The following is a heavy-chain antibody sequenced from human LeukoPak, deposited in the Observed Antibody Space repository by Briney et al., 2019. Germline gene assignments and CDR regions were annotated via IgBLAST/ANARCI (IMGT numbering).Heavy chain of an antibody. CDR1: EFTFSSYA. CDR3: ARGMDYDILAGPPDY. Sequence: GGSLRLSCAASEFTFSSYAMHWVRQAPDKGLEWVALISYDGSNKDYADSVKGRFTISRDNSKNSLYLQMNSLRGEDTAVYYCARGMDYDILAGPPDYWGQGTLVTVSP. V-gene: IGHV3-30*04. J-gene: IGHJ4*02. CDR2: ISYDGSNK. D-gene: IGHD3-9*01.